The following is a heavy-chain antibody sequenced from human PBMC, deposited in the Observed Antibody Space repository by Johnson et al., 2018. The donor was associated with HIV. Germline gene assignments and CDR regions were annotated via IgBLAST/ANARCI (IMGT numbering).Heavy chain of an antibody. D-gene: IGHD7-27*01. CDR2: IRGDGSDT. J-gene: IGHJ3*02. Sequence: VQLVESGGGLVQPGGSLRLSCAASGFTFSDHWMHWVRQVPGKGLVWVSRIRGDGSDTMYADSVKGRFTISRDNAKNTLYLQMNSLRGEDTAVYYCAKDRNWGASGAFDIWGQGTMVTVSS. V-gene: IGHV3-74*03. CDR3: AKDRNWGASGAFDI. CDR1: GFTFSDHW.